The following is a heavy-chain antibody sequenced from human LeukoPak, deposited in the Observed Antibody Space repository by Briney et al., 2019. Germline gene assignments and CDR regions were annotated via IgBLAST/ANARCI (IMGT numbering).Heavy chain of an antibody. CDR1: GGSFSGYY. V-gene: IGHV4-34*01. CDR2: INHSGST. D-gene: IGHD3-22*01. J-gene: IGHJ6*02. Sequence: SETLSLTCAVYGGSFSGYYWSWIRQPPGKGLEWIGEINHSGSTNYNPSLKSRVTISVDTSKNQFSLKLSSVTAADTAVYYCARGDYYDSSGYYYWDYYYCYGMDVWGQGTTVTVSS. CDR3: ARGDYYDSSGYYYWDYYYCYGMDV.